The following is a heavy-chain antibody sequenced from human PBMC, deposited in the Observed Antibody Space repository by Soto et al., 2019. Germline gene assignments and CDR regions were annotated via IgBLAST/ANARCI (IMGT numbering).Heavy chain of an antibody. D-gene: IGHD6-13*01. CDR3: ARADSSSWSSYYYYGMDV. CDR2: INPNSGGT. Sequence: ASVKVSCKASGYNFTGYYMHWVRQAPGQGLEWMGWINPNSGGTNYAQKFQGWVTMTRDTSISTAYMELSRLRSDDTAVYYCARADSSSWSSYYYYGMDVWGQGTTVTVSS. V-gene: IGHV1-2*04. CDR1: GYNFTGYY. J-gene: IGHJ6*02.